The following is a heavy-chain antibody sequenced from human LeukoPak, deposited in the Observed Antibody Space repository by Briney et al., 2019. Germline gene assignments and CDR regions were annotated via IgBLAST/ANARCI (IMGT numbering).Heavy chain of an antibody. CDR2: ISYDGSNK. CDR1: GFTFSSYA. J-gene: IGHJ5*02. Sequence: GGSLRLSCAASGFTFSSYAMHWVRQAAGKWRGWVAVISYDGSNKYCADSVKGRFTISRDNSKNTLYLQMNSLRAEDTAVYYCARDSFPWGQGTLVTVSS. CDR3: ARDSFP. V-gene: IGHV3-30*04.